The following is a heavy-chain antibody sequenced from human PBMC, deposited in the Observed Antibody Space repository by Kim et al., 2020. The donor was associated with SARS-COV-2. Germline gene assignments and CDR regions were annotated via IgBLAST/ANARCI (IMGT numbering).Heavy chain of an antibody. V-gene: IGHV5-51*01. CDR2: SDT. CDR3: ARLGAGMDV. Sequence: SDTRYGPSFQGHVTISADKSISTAYLQWSSLKASDTAMYYCARLGAGMDVWGQGTTVTVSS. J-gene: IGHJ6*02.